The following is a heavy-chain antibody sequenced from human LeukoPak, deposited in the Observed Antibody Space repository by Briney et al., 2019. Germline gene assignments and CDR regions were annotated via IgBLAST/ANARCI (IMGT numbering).Heavy chain of an antibody. CDR3: ARGVLVGPDEGFDY. Sequence: ASVKVSCKASGYTFTGYYMHWVRQAPGQGLEWMGWISAYNGNTNYAQKLQGRVTMTTDTSTSTAYMELSSLRSEDTAVYYCARGVLVGPDEGFDYWGQGTLVTVSS. D-gene: IGHD1-26*01. CDR1: GYTFTGYY. CDR2: ISAYNGNT. J-gene: IGHJ4*02. V-gene: IGHV1-18*04.